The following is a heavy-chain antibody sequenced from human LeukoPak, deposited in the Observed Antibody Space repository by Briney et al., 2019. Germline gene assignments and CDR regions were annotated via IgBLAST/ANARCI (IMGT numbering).Heavy chain of an antibody. V-gene: IGHV4-39*07. D-gene: IGHD3-10*01. Sequence: SETLSLTCTVSGGSISTSSYYWGWIRQPPGKGLEWIGSIYYSGSTYYNPSLKSRVTISGDTSKNQFSLKLSSVTAADTAVYYCARGNTMVRGALQSEYFQHWGQGTLVTVSS. CDR2: IYYSGST. CDR1: GGSISTSSYY. J-gene: IGHJ1*01. CDR3: ARGNTMVRGALQSEYFQH.